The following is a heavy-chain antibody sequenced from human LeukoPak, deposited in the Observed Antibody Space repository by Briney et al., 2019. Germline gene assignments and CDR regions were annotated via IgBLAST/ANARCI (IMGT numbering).Heavy chain of an antibody. D-gene: IGHD3-22*01. V-gene: IGHV1-69*05. CDR3: ARVGQYYDSSGLSNAFDI. CDR1: GGTFSSYA. Sequence: PVKVSCKASGGTFSSYAISLVRQAPGQGLEWMGGIIPIFGTANYAQKFQGRVTITTDESTSTAYMELSSLRSEDTAVYYCARVGQYYDSSGLSNAFDIWGQGTTVTVSS. CDR2: IIPIFGTA. J-gene: IGHJ3*02.